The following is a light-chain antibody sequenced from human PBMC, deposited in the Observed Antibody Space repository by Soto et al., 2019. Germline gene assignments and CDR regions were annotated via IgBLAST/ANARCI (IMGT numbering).Light chain of an antibody. CDR2: DAS. V-gene: IGKV3-11*01. Sequence: SVLTQYPATLSLSSGERATLSFRASQSVNSYFAWYQQKPGQAPRLLIYDASNRATGIPARFSGSGSGTDFTITISSLEPEDFAVYYCQQRRNWITFGQGTRLEIK. CDR3: QQRRNWIT. CDR1: QSVNSY. J-gene: IGKJ5*01.